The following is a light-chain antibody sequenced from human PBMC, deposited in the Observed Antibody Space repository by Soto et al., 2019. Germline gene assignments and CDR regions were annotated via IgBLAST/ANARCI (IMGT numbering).Light chain of an antibody. Sequence: QSVLAQPASVSGSPGQSITISCTGTSSVIGTYNYVSWYQQHAGKVPKLMIYDVSNRPSGVSDRFSGSKSGNTASLTISGLQAEDEADYYCTSYTSSRTVVFGGGTKLTVL. CDR2: DVS. CDR3: TSYTSSRTVV. J-gene: IGLJ2*01. V-gene: IGLV2-14*03. CDR1: SSVIGTYNY.